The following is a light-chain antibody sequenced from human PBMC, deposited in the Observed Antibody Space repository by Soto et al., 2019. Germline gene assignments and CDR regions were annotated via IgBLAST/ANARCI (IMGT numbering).Light chain of an antibody. CDR3: QHYNSYPLT. Sequence: DIQMTQSPSTLSASVGDRVTITCRASQSISSWLDWYQQKPGKSPKLLIYDASSLESGVPSSFSGSGSGTEFTLTISSLQPDDFSTYYCQHYNSYPLTFGGGTKVEIK. CDR2: DAS. V-gene: IGKV1-5*01. CDR1: QSISSW. J-gene: IGKJ4*01.